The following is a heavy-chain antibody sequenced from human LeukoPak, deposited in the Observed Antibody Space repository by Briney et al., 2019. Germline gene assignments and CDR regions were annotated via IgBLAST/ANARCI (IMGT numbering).Heavy chain of an antibody. V-gene: IGHV1-2*02. CDR3: ARGAGTSWFDY. CDR1: GYTFTVYY. CDR2: INPNSGGT. J-gene: IGHJ4*02. D-gene: IGHD6-13*01. Sequence: ASVKVSCKASGYTFTVYYIHWMRQAPGQGLEWMGWINPNSGGTNYAQKFQDRVTMTRDTSISSAYMELSRLASDDTAVYSCARGAGTSWFDYWGQGTLVTVSS.